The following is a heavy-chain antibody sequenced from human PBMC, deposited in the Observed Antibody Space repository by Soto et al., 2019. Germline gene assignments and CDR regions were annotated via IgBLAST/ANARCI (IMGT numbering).Heavy chain of an antibody. CDR2: ISGSGGST. V-gene: IGHV3-23*01. CDR1: GFTFSSYG. Sequence: GGSLRLSCAASGFTFSSYGMHWVRQAPGKGLEWVSAISGSGGSTYYADSVKGRFTISRDNSKNTLYLQMNSLRAEDTAVYYCAKDKGVSYCGGDCYTAVDYWGQGTLVTVSS. CDR3: AKDKGVSYCGGDCYTAVDY. D-gene: IGHD2-21*02. J-gene: IGHJ4*02.